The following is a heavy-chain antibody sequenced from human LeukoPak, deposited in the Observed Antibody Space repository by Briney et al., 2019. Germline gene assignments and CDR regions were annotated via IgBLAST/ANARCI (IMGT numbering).Heavy chain of an antibody. V-gene: IGHV3-23*01. D-gene: IGHD2-15*01. CDR1: GFTFSSYA. CDR2: ISGSGGST. J-gene: IGHJ4*02. CDR3: ANAHYLTLYFDY. Sequence: GGSLRLSCAASGFTFSSYAMSWVREAPGKGLEWVSAISGSGGSTYYADSVKGRFTISRDNSKNTLYLQMNSLRAEDTAVYYCANAHYLTLYFDYWGQGTLVTISS.